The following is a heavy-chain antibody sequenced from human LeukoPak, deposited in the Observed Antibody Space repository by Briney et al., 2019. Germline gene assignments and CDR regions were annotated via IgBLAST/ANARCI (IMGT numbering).Heavy chain of an antibody. CDR2: IYSAGST. CDR3: ARRGDGGRSFDY. V-gene: IGHV3-53*01. D-gene: IGHD4-23*01. Sequence: PGGSLRLSCAASGFTVSDNYMSWVRQAPGKGLEWVSLIYSAGSTYCADSVTGRFTISRDNSKNTLFLQMNSLRAEDTAVYYCARRGDGGRSFDYWGQGTLVTVSS. J-gene: IGHJ4*02. CDR1: GFTVSDNY.